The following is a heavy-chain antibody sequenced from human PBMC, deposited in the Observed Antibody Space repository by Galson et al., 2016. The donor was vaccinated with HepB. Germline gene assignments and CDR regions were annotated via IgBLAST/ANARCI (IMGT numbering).Heavy chain of an antibody. V-gene: IGHV3-7*03. Sequence: SLRLSCAASGFTFSSYWMSWVRQAPGRGLEWVANIKEYGSEKYYVDSVKGRFTISRDNAKNSLYLQMNSLRAEDTAVYYCANIPRRGPFDYWGQGTQVTVSS. CDR1: GFTFSSYW. CDR3: ANIPRRGPFDY. J-gene: IGHJ4*02. D-gene: IGHD2-21*01. CDR2: IKEYGSEK.